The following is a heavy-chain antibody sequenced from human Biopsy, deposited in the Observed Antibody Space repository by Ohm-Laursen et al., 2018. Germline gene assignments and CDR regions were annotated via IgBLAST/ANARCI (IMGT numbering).Heavy chain of an antibody. V-gene: IGHV4-31*01. CDR2: IFNSANT. D-gene: IGHD3-22*01. J-gene: IGHJ5*02. CDR3: ARGDYFDSNGYFWFDP. Sequence: TLSLTCNVSGGSISNLYWSWIRQRPGKGLEWIGYIFNSANTYYNPSLKNLITISVDTSKNQFSLKLNSVTAADTAVYYCARGDYFDSNGYFWFDPWGQGTLVTVSS. CDR1: GGSISNLY.